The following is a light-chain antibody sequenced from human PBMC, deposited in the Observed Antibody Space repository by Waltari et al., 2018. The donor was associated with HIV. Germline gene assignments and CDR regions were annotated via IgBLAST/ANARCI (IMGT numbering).Light chain of an antibody. V-gene: IGLV1-40*01. CDR1: SSHIGAGYD. J-gene: IGLJ2*01. CDR3: QSYDSSLTGSV. CDR2: SNN. Sequence: QSVLTQPPSVSGAPGQRVTISCPGSSSHIGAGYDVQWYQQVAGTAPKLLIYSNNYRPSGIPDRFSAAQSGASPSLAITGLQAEDGADYYCQSYDSSLTGSVVGGGTKLTVL.